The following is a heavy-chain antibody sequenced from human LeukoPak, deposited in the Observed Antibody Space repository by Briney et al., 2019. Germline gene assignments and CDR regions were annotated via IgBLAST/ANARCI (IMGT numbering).Heavy chain of an antibody. D-gene: IGHD3-9*01. CDR2: IKQDGSEK. J-gene: IGHJ4*02. CDR3: ARSTYQKSTIYLLRYFDWLFNDY. CDR1: GFTFSGYW. Sequence: GGSLRLSCAASGFTFSGYWMSWVGQAPGKGLEWVANIKQDGSEKYYVDSVKGRFTISRDNAKNSLYLKMNSLRAEDTAVYYCARSTYQKSTIYLLRYFDWLFNDYWGQGTLVTVSS. V-gene: IGHV3-7*01.